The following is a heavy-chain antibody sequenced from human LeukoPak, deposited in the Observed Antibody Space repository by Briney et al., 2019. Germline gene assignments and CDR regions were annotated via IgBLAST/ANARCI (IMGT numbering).Heavy chain of an antibody. CDR3: ARVFEAARLRREYMDV. J-gene: IGHJ6*03. V-gene: IGHV1-46*01. CDR2: INPSGGST. CDR1: GYTFTSYY. D-gene: IGHD6-6*01. Sequence: GASVKVSCKASGYTFTSYYMHWVRQAPGQVLEWMGIINPSGGSTSYAQKFQGRVTITADESTSTAYMELSSLRSEDTAVYYCARVFEAARLRREYMDVWGEGTTVTVSS.